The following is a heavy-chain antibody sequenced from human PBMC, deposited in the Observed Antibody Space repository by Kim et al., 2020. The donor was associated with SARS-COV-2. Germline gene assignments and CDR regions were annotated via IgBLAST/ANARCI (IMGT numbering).Heavy chain of an antibody. CDR3: ARELSTKYSSSIDAFDI. D-gene: IGHD6-6*01. CDR2: INPNSGGT. Sequence: ASVKVSCKASGYTFTGYYMHWVRQAPGQGLEWMGWINPNSGGTNYAQKFQGRVTMTRDTSISTAYMELSRLRSDDTAVYYCARELSTKYSSSIDAFDIWGQGTMVTVSS. J-gene: IGHJ3*02. V-gene: IGHV1-2*02. CDR1: GYTFTGYY.